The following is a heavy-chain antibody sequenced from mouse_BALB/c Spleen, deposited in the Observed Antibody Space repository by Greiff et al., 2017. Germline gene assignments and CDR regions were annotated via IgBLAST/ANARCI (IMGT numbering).Heavy chain of an antibody. CDR1: GYTFSSYW. J-gene: IGHJ1*01. CDR3: ARSPGSSYVRYFDV. Sequence: VQLQQSGAELMKPGASVKISCKATGYTFSSYWIEWVKQRPGHGLEWIGEILPGSGSTNYNEKFKGKATFTADTSSNTAYMQLSSLTSEDSAVYYCARSPGSSYVRYFDVWGEGTTVTVSS. CDR2: ILPGSGST. V-gene: IGHV1-9*01. D-gene: IGHD1-1*01.